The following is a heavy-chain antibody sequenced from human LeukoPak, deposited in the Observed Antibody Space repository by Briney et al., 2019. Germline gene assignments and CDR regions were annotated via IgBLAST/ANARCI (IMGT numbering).Heavy chain of an antibody. CDR2: IYYSGST. J-gene: IGHJ6*03. V-gene: IGHV4-39*07. Sequence: SETLSLTCTVSGGSISSSSYYWGWIRQPPGKGLEWIGSIYYSGSTYYNPSLKSRVTISVDTSKNQFSLKLSSVTAADTAVYYCAREWGRTYYYYMDVWGKGTTVTVSS. D-gene: IGHD3-16*01. CDR3: AREWGRTYYYYMDV. CDR1: GGSISSSSYY.